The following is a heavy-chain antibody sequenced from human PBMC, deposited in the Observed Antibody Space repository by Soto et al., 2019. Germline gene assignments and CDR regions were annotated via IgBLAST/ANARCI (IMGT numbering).Heavy chain of an antibody. Sequence: GGSLRLSCATSGFTFSSYAMSWVRQAPGKGLQWVSTIAGSGGWAYYADSMKGRLSISRDNSKNTMYLQMISLRAEDTAVYYYAKDYSHDSSVSTMPLDYWGQGTLVTVSS. CDR2: IAGSGGWA. CDR1: GFTFSSYA. D-gene: IGHD3-22*01. V-gene: IGHV3-23*01. J-gene: IGHJ4*02. CDR3: AKDYSHDSSVSTMPLDY.